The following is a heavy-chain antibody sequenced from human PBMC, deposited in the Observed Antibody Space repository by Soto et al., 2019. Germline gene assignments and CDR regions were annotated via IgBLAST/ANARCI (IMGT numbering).Heavy chain of an antibody. D-gene: IGHD6-6*01. CDR3: ARRRFQYSSSPPPPYFDY. V-gene: IGHV4-34*01. J-gene: IGHJ4*02. CDR1: GGSFSGYY. CDR2: INHSGST. Sequence: PSETLSLTSAVYGGSFSGYYWSWIRQPPGKGLEWIGEINHSGSTNYNPSLKSRVTISVDTSKNQFSLKLSSVTAADTAVYYCARRRFQYSSSPPPPYFDYWGQGTLVTVSS.